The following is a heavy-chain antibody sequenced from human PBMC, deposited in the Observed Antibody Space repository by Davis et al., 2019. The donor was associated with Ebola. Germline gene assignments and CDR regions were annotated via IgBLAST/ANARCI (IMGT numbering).Heavy chain of an antibody. Sequence: GESLKISCAASGFTFSGSAMHWVRQASGKGLEWVGRIRSKANSYATAYAASVKVRFTISRDDSKNTAYLQMNSLKTEDTAVYYCTNTGPSTDIDYWGQGTLVTVSS. CDR2: IRSKANSYAT. CDR1: GFTFSGSA. D-gene: IGHD3-9*01. J-gene: IGHJ4*02. CDR3: TNTGPSTDIDY. V-gene: IGHV3-73*01.